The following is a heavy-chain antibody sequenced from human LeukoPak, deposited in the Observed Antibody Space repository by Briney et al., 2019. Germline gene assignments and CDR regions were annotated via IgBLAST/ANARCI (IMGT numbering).Heavy chain of an antibody. CDR2: ISTSSNYI. CDR3: ARSLDVDTAMVEGFDY. V-gene: IGHV3-21*01. D-gene: IGHD5-18*01. Sequence: GGSLRLSCAVSGFSFSSYSMNWVRQAPGKGLEWVSFISTSSNYIYYADSVKGRFTISRDNAKNSLYLQMNSLRAEDTAVYYCARSLDVDTAMVEGFDYWGQGTLVTVSS. CDR1: GFSFSSYS. J-gene: IGHJ4*02.